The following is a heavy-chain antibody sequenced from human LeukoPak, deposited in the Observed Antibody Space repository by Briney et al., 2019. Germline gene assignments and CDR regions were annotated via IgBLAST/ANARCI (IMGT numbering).Heavy chain of an antibody. V-gene: IGHV3-30*02. CDR1: GFTFSSYG. CDR2: IRYDGSNK. Sequence: GGSLRLSCAASGFTFSSYGMSWVRQAPGKGLEWVAFIRYDGSNKYYADSVKGRFTISRDNSKNTLYLQMNSLRAEDTAVYYCARMNVDTAMVLRGYYYYYMDVWGKGTTVTISS. CDR3: ARMNVDTAMVLRGYYYYYMDV. J-gene: IGHJ6*03. D-gene: IGHD5-18*01.